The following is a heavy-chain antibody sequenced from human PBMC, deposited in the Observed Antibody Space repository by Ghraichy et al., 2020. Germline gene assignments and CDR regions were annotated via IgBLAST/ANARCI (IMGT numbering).Heavy chain of an antibody. V-gene: IGHV3-23*01. CDR2: ITDSGGDT. CDR3: AKFIVGRNNEYFQN. J-gene: IGHJ1*01. Sequence: GGSLRLSCAASGFTFRSHAMNWVRQAPGKGLEWVSTITDSGGDTWYTDSVRGRFTISRDNSKNTLYLQMNSPRDEDTAVYYCAKFIVGRNNEYFQNWGQGTLVTVAS. D-gene: IGHD1-26*01. CDR1: GFTFRSHA.